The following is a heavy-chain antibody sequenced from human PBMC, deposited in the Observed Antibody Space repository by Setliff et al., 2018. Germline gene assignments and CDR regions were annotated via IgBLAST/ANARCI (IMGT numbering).Heavy chain of an antibody. Sequence: SETLSLTCTVSGGSISSSSYYWGWIRQHPGKGLEWIGYIYYSGSTYYNPSLKSRVTISVDTSKNQFSLKLSSVTAADTAVYYCARDRQYCSSPTCYSSYFYYYGMDVWGQGTTVTVSS. CDR3: ARDRQYCSSPTCYSSYFYYYGMDV. J-gene: IGHJ6*02. V-gene: IGHV4-31*02. CDR1: GGSISSSSYY. CDR2: IYYSGST. D-gene: IGHD2-2*02.